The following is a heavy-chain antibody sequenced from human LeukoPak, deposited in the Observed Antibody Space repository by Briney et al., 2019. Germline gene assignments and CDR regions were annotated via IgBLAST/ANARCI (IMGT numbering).Heavy chain of an antibody. CDR3: ASGRGYGDYRGPFDY. D-gene: IGHD4-17*01. V-gene: IGHV1-2*02. CDR2: INPNSGGT. CDR1: GYTFTGYY. J-gene: IGHJ4*02. Sequence: ASVKVSCKASGYTFTGYYMHWVRQAPGQGLEWMGWINPNSGGTNYAQKFQGRVTVTRDTSISTAYMELSRLRSDDTAVYYCASGRGYGDYRGPFDYWGQGTLVTVSS.